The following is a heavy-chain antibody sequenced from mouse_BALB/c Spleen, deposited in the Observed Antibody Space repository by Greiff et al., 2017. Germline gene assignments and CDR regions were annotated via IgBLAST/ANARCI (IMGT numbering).Heavy chain of an antibody. CDR1: GFAFSSYD. CDR3: ARLRGFAY. Sequence: EVQVVESGGGLVKPGGSLKLSCAASGFAFSSYDMSWVRQTPEKRLEWVAYISSGGGSTYYPDTVKGRFTISRDNAKNTLYLQMSSLKSEDTAMYYCARLRGFAYWGQGTLVTVSA. CDR2: ISSGGGST. J-gene: IGHJ3*01. V-gene: IGHV5-12-1*01.